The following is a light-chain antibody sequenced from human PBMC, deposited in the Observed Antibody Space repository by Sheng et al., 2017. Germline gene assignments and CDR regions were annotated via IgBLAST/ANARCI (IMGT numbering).Light chain of an antibody. CDR3: QQYEDLPPFS. Sequence: DIQMTQSPSSLSASVGDRVTIACRASQGISNYLNWYQQKPGKAPKLLIYEASNLGAGVPSRFSGSGSGTDFRLVINSLQPEDFATYYCQQYEDLPPFSFGPGTRVDFK. V-gene: IGKV1-33*01. J-gene: IGKJ3*01. CDR1: QGISNY. CDR2: EAS.